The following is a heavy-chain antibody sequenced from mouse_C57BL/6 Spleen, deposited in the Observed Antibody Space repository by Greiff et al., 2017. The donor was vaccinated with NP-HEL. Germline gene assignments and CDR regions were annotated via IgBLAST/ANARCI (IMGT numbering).Heavy chain of an antibody. D-gene: IGHD4-1*01. CDR3: ARSRNWDYAMDY. J-gene: IGHJ4*01. CDR2: IYPGGGYT. V-gene: IGHV1-63*01. Sequence: QVQLKQSGAELVRPGTSVKMSCKASGYTFTNYWIGWAKQRPGHGLEWIGDIYPGGGYTNYNEKFKGKATLTADKSSSTAYMQFSSLTSEDSAIYYCARSRNWDYAMDYWGQGTSVTVSS. CDR1: GYTFTNYW.